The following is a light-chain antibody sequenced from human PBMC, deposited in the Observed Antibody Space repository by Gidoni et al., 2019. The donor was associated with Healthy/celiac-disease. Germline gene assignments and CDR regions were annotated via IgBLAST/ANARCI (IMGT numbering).Light chain of an antibody. Sequence: QTVVTQEPSLTVSPGGTVTLPCASSTGAVTSGYYPNWLQQKPGQAPRALIYITSNKHSWTPARFSGSLLGGKAALTLSGVQPEDEAEYYCLLYYGGAQRAVFGGGTKLTVL. CDR3: LLYYGGAQRAV. V-gene: IGLV7-43*01. CDR1: TGAVTSGYY. J-gene: IGLJ2*01. CDR2: ITS.